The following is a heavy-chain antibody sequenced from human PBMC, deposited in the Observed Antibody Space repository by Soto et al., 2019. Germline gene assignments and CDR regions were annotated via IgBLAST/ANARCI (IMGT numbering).Heavy chain of an antibody. CDR3: AREGAARGYYYYGMDV. Sequence: QVQLQESGPGLVKPSETLSLTCTVSGGSISSYYWSWIRQPPGKGLEWIGYIYYSGSTNYNPSLKSRVTISVDTSKHQFSLQLSSVTAADTAVYYCAREGAARGYYYYGMDVWGQGTTVTVSS. D-gene: IGHD3-16*01. J-gene: IGHJ6*02. CDR2: IYYSGST. V-gene: IGHV4-59*01. CDR1: GGSISSYY.